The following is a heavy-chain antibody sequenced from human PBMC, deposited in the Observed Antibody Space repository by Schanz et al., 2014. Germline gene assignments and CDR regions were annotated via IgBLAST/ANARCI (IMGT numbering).Heavy chain of an antibody. CDR2: IRQDGSAK. Sequence: EVHLVESGGGLVQPGGSLRLSCAASGFTFSHYWLSWVRQTPGKRLEWVANIRQDGSAKFYVDSVNSRCAISRDNAENSVFLQINSLRAEDTAVFYCARDGFGGYLDSWGQGTLVTVSS. D-gene: IGHD2-15*01. V-gene: IGHV3-7*03. CDR1: GFTFSHYW. CDR3: ARDGFGGYLDS. J-gene: IGHJ4*02.